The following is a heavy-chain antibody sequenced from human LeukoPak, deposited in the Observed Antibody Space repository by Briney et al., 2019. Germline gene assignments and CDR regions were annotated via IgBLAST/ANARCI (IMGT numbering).Heavy chain of an antibody. J-gene: IGHJ3*02. CDR2: ISYDGSNK. CDR3: AKETRWLHDAFDI. CDR1: GFTFSSYG. Sequence: PGGSLRLSCAASGFTFSSYGMHWVRQAPGKGQEWVAVISYDGSNKYYADSVKGRFTISRDNSKNTLYLQMNSLRAEDTAVYYCAKETRWLHDAFDIWGQGTMVTVSS. V-gene: IGHV3-30*18. D-gene: IGHD5-24*01.